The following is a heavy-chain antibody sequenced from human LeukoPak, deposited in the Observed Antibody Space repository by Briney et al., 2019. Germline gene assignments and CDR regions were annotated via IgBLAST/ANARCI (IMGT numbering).Heavy chain of an antibody. CDR3: ARDPLAITMVRGVIITRVHYYGMDV. Sequence: ASVKVSCKASGYTFTSYYMHWVRQAPGQGLGWMGIINPSGGSTSYAQKFQGRVTMTRDTSTSTVYMELSSLRSEDTAVYYRARDPLAITMVRGVIITRVHYYGMDVWGQGTTVTVSS. CDR2: INPSGGST. V-gene: IGHV1-46*01. D-gene: IGHD3-10*01. J-gene: IGHJ6*02. CDR1: GYTFTSYY.